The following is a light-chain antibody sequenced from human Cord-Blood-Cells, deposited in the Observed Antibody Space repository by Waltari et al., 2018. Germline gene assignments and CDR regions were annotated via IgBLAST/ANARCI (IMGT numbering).Light chain of an antibody. V-gene: IGKV3-15*01. J-gene: IGKJ2*01. Sequence: EIVMTPSPAHLSVSHGEKATLPCRASQSVSSNLTWYQQKPGQAPRLLIYGASTRATGIPARFSGSGSGTEFTLTISSLQSEDFAVYYCQQYNNWPPYTFGQGTKLEIK. CDR2: GAS. CDR3: QQYNNWPPYT. CDR1: QSVSSN.